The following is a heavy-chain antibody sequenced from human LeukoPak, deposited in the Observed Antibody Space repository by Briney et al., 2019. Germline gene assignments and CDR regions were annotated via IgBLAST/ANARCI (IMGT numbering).Heavy chain of an antibody. V-gene: IGHV3-15*01. Sequence: GGSLRLSCTASGFIFSKAWMSWVRQAPGKGLEWVGRINSGTDGGTTDYAAPVKGRFTISRDDSKNTLFLQMNSLKTEDTAVYYCTTDPGSGWYPHDAFDIWGQGTMVTVSS. J-gene: IGHJ3*02. CDR1: GFIFSKAW. D-gene: IGHD6-19*01. CDR3: TTDPGSGWYPHDAFDI. CDR2: INSGTDGGTT.